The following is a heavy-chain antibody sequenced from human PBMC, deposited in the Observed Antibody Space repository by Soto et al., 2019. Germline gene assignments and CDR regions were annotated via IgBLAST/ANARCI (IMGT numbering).Heavy chain of an antibody. V-gene: IGHV1-58*01. CDR2: IVVGSGKT. D-gene: IGHD2-8*01. CDR3: GGGGSAKLLYYPSTYYYGMDV. J-gene: IGHJ6*02. Sequence: QMQLVQSGPEVQKPGTSVKVSCQASGFTFTASAVQWVRQARGQRLEWIGWIVVGSGKTNYAENFRERVTITRDTSTSTAYMELTGLRSEDTAVYYCGGGGSAKLLYYPSTYYYGMDVWGQGTTVTVSS. CDR1: GFTFTASA.